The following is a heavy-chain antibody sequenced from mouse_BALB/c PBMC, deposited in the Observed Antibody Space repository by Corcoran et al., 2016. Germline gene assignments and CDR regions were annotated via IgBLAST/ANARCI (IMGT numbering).Heavy chain of an antibody. V-gene: IGHV8-12*01. D-gene: IGHD2-3*01. Sequence: QVTLKESGPGILQPSQTLSLTCSFSGFSLSTSGMGVSWIRQPSGKGLEWLAHIYWDDDKRYNPSLKSRLTISKDTSRNQVFLKITSVDTADTATYYCARRWLLRDYAMDYWRQGTSVTVSS. CDR2: IYWDDDK. CDR3: ARRWLLRDYAMDY. CDR1: GFSLSTSGMG. J-gene: IGHJ4*01.